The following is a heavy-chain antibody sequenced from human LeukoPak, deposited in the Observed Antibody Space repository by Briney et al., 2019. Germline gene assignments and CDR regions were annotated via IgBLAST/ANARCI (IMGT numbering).Heavy chain of an antibody. D-gene: IGHD5-24*01. CDR1: GGSISSSSYY. V-gene: IGHV4-39*01. J-gene: IGHJ4*02. CDR3: ASRRDGYNPHPFDY. Sequence: ASETLSLTCTVSGGSISSSSYYWGRIRQPPGKGLEWIGSIYYSGSTYYNPSLKSRVTISVDTSKNQFSLKLSSVTAADTAVYYCASRRDGYNPHPFDYWGQGTLVTVSS. CDR2: IYYSGST.